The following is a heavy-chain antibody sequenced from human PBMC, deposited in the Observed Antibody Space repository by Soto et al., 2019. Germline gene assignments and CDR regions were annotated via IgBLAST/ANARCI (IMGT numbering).Heavy chain of an antibody. CDR3: ARLRSYSSSSHYDY. CDR2: INAGNGNT. V-gene: IGHV1-3*01. D-gene: IGHD6-6*01. CDR1: GYTFTSYA. Sequence: ASVKVSCKASGYTFTSYAMHWVRQAPGQRLEWMGWINAGNGNTKYSQKFQGRVTITRDTSASTAYMELSSLRSEDTAVYYCARLRSYSSSSHYDYWGQGPLVTVSS. J-gene: IGHJ4*02.